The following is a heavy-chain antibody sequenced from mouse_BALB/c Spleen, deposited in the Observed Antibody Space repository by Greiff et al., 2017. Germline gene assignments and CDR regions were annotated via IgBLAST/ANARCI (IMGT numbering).Heavy chain of an antibody. J-gene: IGHJ1*01. Sequence: QVQLQQSGAELAKPGASVKMSCKASGYTFTSYWMHWVKQRPGQGLEWIGYINPSTGYTEYNQKFKDKATLTADKSSSTAYMQLSSLTSEDSAVYYCARGYYGNYDWYFDGWGAGTTVTVSS. CDR1: GYTFTSYW. D-gene: IGHD2-1*01. CDR2: INPSTGYT. V-gene: IGHV1-7*01. CDR3: ARGYYGNYDWYFDG.